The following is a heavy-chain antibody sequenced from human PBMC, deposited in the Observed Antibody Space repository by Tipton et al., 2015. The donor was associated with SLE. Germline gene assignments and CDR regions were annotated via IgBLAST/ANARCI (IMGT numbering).Heavy chain of an antibody. CDR3: ARIRPGHGDPFDF. J-gene: IGHJ4*02. D-gene: IGHD4-17*01. V-gene: IGHV4-4*07. Sequence: TLSLTCTVSGDSVGTNYWIWFRQPAGKGLEWIGRLYGSGGPTHYNPSLEGRVTVSVDTSQNQVSLKLTSVTAADTAVYYCARIRPGHGDPFDFWGQGTLVTVSS. CDR1: GDSVGTNY. CDR2: LYGSGGP.